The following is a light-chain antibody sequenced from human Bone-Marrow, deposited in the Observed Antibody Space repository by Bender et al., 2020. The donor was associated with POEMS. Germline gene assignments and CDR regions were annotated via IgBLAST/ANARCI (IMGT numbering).Light chain of an antibody. Sequence: QSVLTQPPSVSGAPGQRVTISCTGSSSNTGSGYDINWYQHLPGTAPKLLIYGYNNRPSGVPDRFSGSKSGTSASLAITGLQAEDDGDYYWQSYDNSLGGWVFGGGTKLTVL. V-gene: IGLV1-40*01. CDR1: SSNTGSGYD. J-gene: IGLJ3*02. CDR3: QSYDNSLGGWV. CDR2: GYN.